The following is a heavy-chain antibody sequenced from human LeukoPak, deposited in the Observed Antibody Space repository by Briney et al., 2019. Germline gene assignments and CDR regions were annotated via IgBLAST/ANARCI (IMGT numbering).Heavy chain of an antibody. CDR3: AKDQVDYSNYMISNWFDP. Sequence: PGGSLRLSCAASGFTVSSNYMSWVRLAPGKGLEWVSAISGSGGSTYYADSVKGRFTISRDNSKNTLYLQMNSLRAEDTAVYYCAKDQVDYSNYMISNWFDPWGQGTLVTVSS. D-gene: IGHD4-11*01. CDR2: ISGSGGST. CDR1: GFTVSSNY. J-gene: IGHJ5*02. V-gene: IGHV3-23*01.